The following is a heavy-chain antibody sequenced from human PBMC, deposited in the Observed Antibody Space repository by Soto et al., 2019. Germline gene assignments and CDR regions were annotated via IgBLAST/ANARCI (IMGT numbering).Heavy chain of an antibody. CDR1: GGSFSGYY. J-gene: IGHJ5*01. Sequence: PSETLSLTCAVYGGSFSGYYWSWIRQPPGKGLEWIGEINHSGSTNYNPSLKSRVTISVDTSKNQFSLKLSSVTAADTAVYYCASCQAGTTGSWFYFWGKGTLVTVSS. CDR3: ASCQAGTTGSWFYF. D-gene: IGHD1-7*01. V-gene: IGHV4-34*01. CDR2: INHSGST.